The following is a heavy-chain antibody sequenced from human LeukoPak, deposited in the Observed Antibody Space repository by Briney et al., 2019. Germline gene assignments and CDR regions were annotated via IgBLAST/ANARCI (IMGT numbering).Heavy chain of an antibody. V-gene: IGHV3-23*01. CDR3: ARDLGSFYNVKAFDF. CDR2: ISDSGGST. Sequence: GGSLRLSCAASGFTFSIYAMGWVRQAPRKGLGWVSTISDSGGSTYYADSVKGRFTISRDNSKNTLYLQMNSLRAEDTAVYYCARDLGSFYNVKAFDFWGQGTLVTVSS. D-gene: IGHD3-10*01. CDR1: GFTFSIYA. J-gene: IGHJ3*01.